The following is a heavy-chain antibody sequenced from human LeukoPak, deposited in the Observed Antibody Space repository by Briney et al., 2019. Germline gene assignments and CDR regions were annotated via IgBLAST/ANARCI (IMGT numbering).Heavy chain of an antibody. CDR3: ARYGDYVYY. J-gene: IGHJ4*02. CDR1: GYSISIGYY. V-gene: IGHV4-38-2*01. CDR2: IYHSGST. D-gene: IGHD4-17*01. Sequence: SETLSLTCAVSGYSISIGYYWGWIRPPPGKGLEWIGSIYHSGSTYYNPSLKSRVTISVDTSKNQFSLKLSSVTAADTAVYYCARYGDYVYYWGQGTLVTVSS.